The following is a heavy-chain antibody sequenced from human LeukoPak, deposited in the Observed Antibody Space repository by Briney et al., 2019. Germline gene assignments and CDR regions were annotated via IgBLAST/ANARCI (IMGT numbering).Heavy chain of an antibody. J-gene: IGHJ4*02. Sequence: GGSLRLSCAASGFTFSSYGMHWVRQAPGKGLEWVAVISYEGSNKYYADSVKGRFTISRDNSKNTLYLQMNSLRAEDTAVYYCAKDWDTAMVTNYWGQGTLVTVSS. CDR2: ISYEGSNK. V-gene: IGHV3-30*18. CDR1: GFTFSSYG. CDR3: AKDWDTAMVTNY. D-gene: IGHD5-18*01.